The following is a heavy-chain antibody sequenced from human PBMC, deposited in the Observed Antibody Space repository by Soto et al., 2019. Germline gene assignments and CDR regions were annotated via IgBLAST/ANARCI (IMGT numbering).Heavy chain of an antibody. Sequence: SETLSLTCSVSGGSVTSDSYYWNWIRQPPGKGLEWIGYINDSGRTNYNTSLRTRVNILVDKSKNKFSLRLNSVTATDTAVYYCARASGYSGYDLIWGQGNLVTVSS. D-gene: IGHD5-12*01. CDR2: INDSGRT. CDR1: GGSVTSDSYY. CDR3: ARASGYSGYDLI. J-gene: IGHJ4*02. V-gene: IGHV4-61*01.